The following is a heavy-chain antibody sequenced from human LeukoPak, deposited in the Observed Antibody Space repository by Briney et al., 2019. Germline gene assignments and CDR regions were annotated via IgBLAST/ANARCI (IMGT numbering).Heavy chain of an antibody. CDR2: SSSSGSNI. CDR3: ARRRDFIDY. J-gene: IGHJ4*02. D-gene: IGHD3/OR15-3a*01. Sequence: GGSLRLSCAASGFTLSDYYMSWIRQSPGKGLEWVSYSSSSGSNIYYADYVKGRFAISRDNAKNSLYLQMNSLRAEDTAVYYCARRRDFIDYWGQGTLVTVSS. V-gene: IGHV3-11*01. CDR1: GFTLSDYY.